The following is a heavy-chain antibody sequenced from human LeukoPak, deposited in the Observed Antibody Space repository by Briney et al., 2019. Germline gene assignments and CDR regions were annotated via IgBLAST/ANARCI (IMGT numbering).Heavy chain of an antibody. V-gene: IGHV4-34*01. Sequence: SETLSLTCAVYNGSFNEYYWSWIRQSPGKGLEWIGEINHGGRTNYNPSLKSRVTISVDTSKNQFSLKLNSVTAADTAVYYCARTTEGYCSSTSCYEFYYYYYMDVWGKGTTVTISS. D-gene: IGHD2-2*01. CDR3: ARTTEGYCSSTSCYEFYYYYYMDV. J-gene: IGHJ6*03. CDR2: INHGGRT. CDR1: NGSFNEYY.